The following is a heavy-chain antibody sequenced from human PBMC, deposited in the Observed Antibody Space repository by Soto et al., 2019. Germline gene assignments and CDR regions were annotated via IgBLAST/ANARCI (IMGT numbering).Heavy chain of an antibody. D-gene: IGHD3-3*02. CDR1: GVTLSRYG. V-gene: IGHV3-30*18. CDR2: ISYDGSSK. J-gene: IGHJ4*02. Sequence: PGGALRLSCAAAGVTLSRYGMYWVRQAPGKGVEWVALISYDGSSKYLSDSVKGRFTISRDNFMNTLYLQMNSLRAEDSAVYYCAKNGQKFYSISWNYFDSWGQGTQVTVSS. CDR3: AKNGQKFYSISWNYFDS.